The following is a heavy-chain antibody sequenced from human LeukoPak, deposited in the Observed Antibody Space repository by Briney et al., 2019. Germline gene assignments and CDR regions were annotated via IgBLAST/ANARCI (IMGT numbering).Heavy chain of an antibody. CDR3: ATGSSGPIDY. CDR1: GYTLTNYW. D-gene: IGHD3-22*01. Sequence: GESLKISCKASGYTLTNYWIGWVRQMPGKGLEWMGIIQPGDSSTGYSPSFQGQVTISADKSISTAYLQWSSLKATDTAMYYCATGSSGPIDYWGQGTLVTVSS. V-gene: IGHV5-51*01. CDR2: IQPGDSST. J-gene: IGHJ4*02.